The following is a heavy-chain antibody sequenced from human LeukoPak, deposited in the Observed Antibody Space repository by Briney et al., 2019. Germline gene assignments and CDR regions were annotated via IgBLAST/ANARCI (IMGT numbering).Heavy chain of an antibody. CDR3: ARDTAYSYDY. J-gene: IGHJ4*02. CDR2: ISSSSSTI. V-gene: IGHV3-48*02. CDR1: GFTFSSYS. Sequence: GGSLRLSCAASGFTFSSYSMNWVRQAPGKGLEWVSYISSSSSTIYYADSVKGRFTTSRDNAKNPLSLQMNSLRDEDTAVYYCARDTAYSYDYWGQGTLVTVSS. D-gene: IGHD5-18*01.